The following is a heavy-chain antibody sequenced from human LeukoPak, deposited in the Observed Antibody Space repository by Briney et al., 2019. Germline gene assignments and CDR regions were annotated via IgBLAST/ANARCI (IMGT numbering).Heavy chain of an antibody. J-gene: IGHJ5*02. CDR1: GFTFSNNP. D-gene: IGHD3-16*01. Sequence: GGSLRLSCAVPGFTFSNNPMSSVRQAPGKGLEWVAVISGRGTNTYYADCVKGPFTMSRDDSRDTLYLQMNTLRAEDTAMYYCARESLRITFAGAWGQGPLVTVSS. CDR3: ARESLRITFAGA. CDR2: ISGRGTNT. V-gene: IGHV3-23*01.